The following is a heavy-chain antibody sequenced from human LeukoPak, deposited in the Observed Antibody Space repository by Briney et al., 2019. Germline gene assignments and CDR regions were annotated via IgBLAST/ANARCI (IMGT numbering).Heavy chain of an antibody. CDR2: IYDSGST. D-gene: IGHD5-18*01. CDR1: GGSISTYY. V-gene: IGHV4-59*12. Sequence: NPSETLSLTCTVSGGSISTYYWSWIRQPQGKGLEWIGYIYDSGSTNDNPSLKSRVTMSVDTSKNQFSLKLSSVTAADTAVYYCARDPGSYGFPRAFDIWGQGTMVAVSS. J-gene: IGHJ3*02. CDR3: ARDPGSYGFPRAFDI.